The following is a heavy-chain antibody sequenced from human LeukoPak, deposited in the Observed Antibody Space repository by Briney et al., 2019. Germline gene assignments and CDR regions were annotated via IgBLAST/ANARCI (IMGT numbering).Heavy chain of an antibody. Sequence: PGGSLRLSCAASGFTFSDHYMDWVRQAPGKGLEWVGRTRNKANSYTTEYAASVKGRFTISRDDSKNSLYLQMNSLKTEDTAVYYCARGTRGYFDYWGQGTLVTVSS. CDR1: GFTFSDHY. CDR2: TRNKANSYTT. D-gene: IGHD2-2*01. J-gene: IGHJ4*02. CDR3: ARGTRGYFDY. V-gene: IGHV3-72*01.